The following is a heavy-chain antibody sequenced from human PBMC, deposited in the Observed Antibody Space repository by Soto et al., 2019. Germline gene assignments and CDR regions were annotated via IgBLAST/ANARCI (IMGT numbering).Heavy chain of an antibody. J-gene: IGHJ4*02. CDR2: ISHEGGTQ. CDR3: AKEGTAKVSRWDDY. V-gene: IGHV3-30*18. D-gene: IGHD1-26*01. CDR1: GFTFSDYG. Sequence: QVQLAESGGGVVQPGGSLRLACAASGFTFSDYGIDWIRQAPGKGLEWVAVISHEGGTQDYADSLRGRFTVSRDNSKNKLYLQKDSLRPEDTAVYFCAKEGTAKVSRWDDYWGQGTLVTVSS.